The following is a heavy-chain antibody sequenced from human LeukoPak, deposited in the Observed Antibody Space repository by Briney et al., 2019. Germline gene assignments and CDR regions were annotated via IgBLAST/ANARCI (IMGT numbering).Heavy chain of an antibody. CDR3: ASPSIVGVTLFYYYGMDV. CDR2: INPNSGGT. V-gene: IGHV1-2*02. CDR1: GYTFTGYY. Sequence: GASVKVSCKASGYTFTGYYMHWVRQAPGQGLEWMGWINPNSGGTNYAQKFQGRVTMTRDTSISTAYMELSRLRSDDTAVYYCASPSIVGVTLFYYYGMDVWGQGTTVTVSS. D-gene: IGHD1-26*01. J-gene: IGHJ6*02.